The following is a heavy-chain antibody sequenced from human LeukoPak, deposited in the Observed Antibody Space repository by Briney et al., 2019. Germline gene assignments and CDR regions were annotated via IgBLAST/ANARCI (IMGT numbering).Heavy chain of an antibody. CDR2: INPISGGT. Sequence: ASVKVSCKASGYTFTAYYMHWVRQAPGHGLEWMGWINPISGGTNYAQSFQGRVTMTRDTSISTAHMELNKLTSNDTAVYYCARDLRGGFDSWGQGTLVTVSS. D-gene: IGHD3-16*01. CDR3: ARDLRGGFDS. V-gene: IGHV1-2*02. CDR1: GYTFTAYY. J-gene: IGHJ5*01.